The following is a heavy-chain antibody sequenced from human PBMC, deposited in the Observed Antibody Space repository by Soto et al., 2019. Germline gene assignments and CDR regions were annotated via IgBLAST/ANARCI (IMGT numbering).Heavy chain of an antibody. Sequence: LRLSCAASGFTISSNAMYWVRQAPGKGLEWVSAISDRGDTTHYADSVKGRFTISRDTSKNTLYLHLNTVRADDTAVYYCAKDKPGTTSFDYWGQGTLVTVSS. CDR2: ISDRGDTT. CDR3: AKDKPGTTSFDY. V-gene: IGHV3-23*01. CDR1: GFTISSNA. D-gene: IGHD1-1*01. J-gene: IGHJ4*02.